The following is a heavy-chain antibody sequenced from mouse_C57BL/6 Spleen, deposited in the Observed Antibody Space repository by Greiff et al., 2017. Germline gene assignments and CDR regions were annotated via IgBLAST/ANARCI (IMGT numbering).Heavy chain of an antibody. V-gene: IGHV1-15*01. D-gene: IGHD1-1*01. CDR3: TRDHYGSSSFDY. Sequence: SGAELVRPGASVTLSCKASGYTFTDYEMHWVKQTPVHGLEWIGAIDPETGGTAYNQKFKGKAILTADKSSSTAYMELRSLTSEDSAVYYCTRDHYGSSSFDYWGQGTTLTVSS. CDR1: GYTFTDYE. CDR2: IDPETGGT. J-gene: IGHJ2*01.